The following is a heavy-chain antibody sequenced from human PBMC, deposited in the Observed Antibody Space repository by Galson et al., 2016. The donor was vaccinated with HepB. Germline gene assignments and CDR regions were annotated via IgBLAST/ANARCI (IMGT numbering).Heavy chain of an antibody. Sequence: SLRLSCAASGFSFSTSGMSWVRQAPGRGLEWVSGITRSGGATYYADFVKGRFTISRDNSKNTLYLQMNNLTAGDTAIYYCGKHGGFDYWGQGALVTVSS. D-gene: IGHD3-16*01. CDR2: ITRSGGAT. J-gene: IGHJ4*02. CDR3: GKHGGFDY. CDR1: GFSFSTSG. V-gene: IGHV3-23*01.